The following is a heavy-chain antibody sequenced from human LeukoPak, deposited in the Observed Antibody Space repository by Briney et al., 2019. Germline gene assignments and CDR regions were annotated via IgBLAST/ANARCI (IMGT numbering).Heavy chain of an antibody. CDR1: GFTFSIYA. J-gene: IGHJ4*02. V-gene: IGHV3-23*01. Sequence: GGSLRLSCAASGFTFSIYAMSWVRQAPGKGLEWVSAISGSGTSTYYADPVKGRFTISRDNSKNTLYLQMNSLRVEDTAVYYCAPWPYSSGWYVPADSFVDFDYWGQGTLVTVSS. D-gene: IGHD6-19*01. CDR3: APWPYSSGWYVPADSFVDFDY. CDR2: ISGSGTST.